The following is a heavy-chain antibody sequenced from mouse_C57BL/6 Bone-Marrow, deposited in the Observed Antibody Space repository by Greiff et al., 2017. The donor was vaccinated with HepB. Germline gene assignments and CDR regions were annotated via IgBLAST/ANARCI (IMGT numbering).Heavy chain of an antibody. CDR3: VRNWVPLPY. D-gene: IGHD4-1*01. CDR1: GYTFTSYW. Sequence: QVQLKQPGAELVRPGTSVKLSCKASGYTFTSYWMHWVKQRPGQGLEWIGVIDPSDSYTNYNQKFKGKATLTVDTSSSTAYMQLSSLTSEDSAVYYCVRNWVPLPYWGQGTLVTVSA. V-gene: IGHV1-59*01. J-gene: IGHJ3*01. CDR2: IDPSDSYT.